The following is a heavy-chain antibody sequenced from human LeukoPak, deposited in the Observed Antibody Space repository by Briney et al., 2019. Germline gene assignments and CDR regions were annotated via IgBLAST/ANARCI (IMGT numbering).Heavy chain of an antibody. V-gene: IGHV3-21*01. Sequence: GGSLRLSCDASGFSINTYTMYWVRQAPGQGLEWVSGIRNSDGMTYYADSVKGRFTISRDNAKNSLYLQMNSLRAEDTAVYFCARSGYSSTWYLQNFELDYWGQGTLVTVSS. D-gene: IGHD2-2*01. CDR1: GFSINTYT. CDR3: ARSGYSSTWYLQNFELDY. CDR2: IRNSDGMT. J-gene: IGHJ4*02.